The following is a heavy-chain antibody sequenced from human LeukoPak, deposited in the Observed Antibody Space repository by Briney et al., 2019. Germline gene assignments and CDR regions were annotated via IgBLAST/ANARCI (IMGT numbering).Heavy chain of an antibody. Sequence: SETLSLTCAVYGGSFSGYYWSWIRQPPGKGLVWIGEINHSGSTNYNPSLKSRVTISVDTSKNQFSLKLSSVTAADTAVYYCARRAIPRTPADFDYWGQGTLVTVSS. V-gene: IGHV4-34*01. D-gene: IGHD2-2*02. CDR3: ARRAIPRTPADFDY. CDR2: INHSGST. CDR1: GGSFSGYY. J-gene: IGHJ4*02.